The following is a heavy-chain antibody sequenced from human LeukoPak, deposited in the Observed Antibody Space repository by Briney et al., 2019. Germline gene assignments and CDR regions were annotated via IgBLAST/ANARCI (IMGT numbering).Heavy chain of an antibody. D-gene: IGHD6-19*01. CDR1: GYSISSGYY. CDR2: IYHSGST. CDR3: ARGPLPGYSSGWYAYYYYYMDV. V-gene: IGHV4-38-2*02. J-gene: IGHJ6*03. Sequence: KSSETLSLTCTVSGYSISSGYYWGWIRQPPGKGLEWIGSIYHSGSTYYNPSLKSRVTISVDTSKNQFSLKLSSVTAADMAVYYCARGPLPGYSSGWYAYYYYYMDVWGKGTTVTVSS.